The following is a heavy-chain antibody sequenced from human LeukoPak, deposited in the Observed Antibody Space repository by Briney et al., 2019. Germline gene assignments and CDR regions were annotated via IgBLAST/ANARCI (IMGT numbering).Heavy chain of an antibody. D-gene: IGHD3-22*01. Sequence: GGSLRLSCAASGFTFSTYNRNWVRQAPGKGLEWVSSISSSSSYIYYADSVKGRFTISRDNAKNSLYLQMNSLRAEDTAVYYCASYDSSGSDYWGQGTLVTVSS. CDR2: ISSSSSYI. CDR1: GFTFSTYN. J-gene: IGHJ4*02. CDR3: ASYDSSGSDY. V-gene: IGHV3-21*01.